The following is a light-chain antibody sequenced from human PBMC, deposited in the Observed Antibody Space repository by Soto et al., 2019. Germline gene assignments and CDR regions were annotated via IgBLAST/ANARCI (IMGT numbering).Light chain of an antibody. CDR2: DAC. CDR1: ESVTSSH. CDR3: QPYSTSPRT. J-gene: IGKJ1*01. V-gene: IGKV3D-20*01. Sequence: PGERATLSCGASESVTSSHLAWYQQNPGLAPRLLIYDACIRATGIPDRFSGSGSETDFTLTISRRETEDCAVYYCQPYSTSPRTFGQGTKVEIK.